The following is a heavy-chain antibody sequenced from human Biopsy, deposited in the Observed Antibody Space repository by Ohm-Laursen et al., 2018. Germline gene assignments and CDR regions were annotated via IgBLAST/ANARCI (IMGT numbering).Heavy chain of an antibody. CDR3: ARIAAAGWDDY. V-gene: IGHV1-18*01. D-gene: IGHD6-25*01. CDR1: GYKFTSYG. J-gene: IGHJ4*02. CDR2: ISGYNGNT. Sequence: GASVKVSCMASGYKFTSYGMSWVRQAPGQGFEWMGRISGYNGNTNYAQKFQGRITMTIDAATSTGYMDLRSLKSDDTAVYYCARIAAAGWDDYWGQGTLVTVSS.